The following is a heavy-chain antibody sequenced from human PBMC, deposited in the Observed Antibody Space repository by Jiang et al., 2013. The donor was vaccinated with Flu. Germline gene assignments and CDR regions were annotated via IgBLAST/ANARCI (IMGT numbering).Heavy chain of an antibody. D-gene: IGHD3-16*01. CDR1: GFSFNYYA. CDR2: IRFDGTDT. CDR3: ATLRGSSYDTYLADY. V-gene: IGHV3-30*02. J-gene: IGHJ4*02. Sequence: VQLVESGGGVVQPGGSLRLSCAASGFSFNYYAMFWVRQTPGKGLEWVASIRFDGTDTYYAEAVKGRFTTSRDNSKNTLYLQMNSLGLDDTSVYYCATLRGSSYDTYLADYWGQGTLVTVSS.